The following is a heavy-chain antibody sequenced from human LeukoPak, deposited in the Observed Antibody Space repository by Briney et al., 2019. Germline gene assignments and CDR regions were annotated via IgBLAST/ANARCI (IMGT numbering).Heavy chain of an antibody. CDR3: AKAYFNCSGGSRYYPDAFDI. Sequence: GGSLRLSCAASGFTFSSYGMHWVRQAPGKGLEWVAFIRYDGSNKYYADSVKGRFTISRDNSKNTLYLQMNSLRAEDTAVYHCAKAYFNCSGGSRYYPDAFDIWGQGTMVTVSS. CDR2: IRYDGSNK. J-gene: IGHJ3*02. CDR1: GFTFSSYG. D-gene: IGHD2-15*01. V-gene: IGHV3-30*02.